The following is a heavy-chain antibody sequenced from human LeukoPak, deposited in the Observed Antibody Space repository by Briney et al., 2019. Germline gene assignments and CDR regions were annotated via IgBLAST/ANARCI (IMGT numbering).Heavy chain of an antibody. CDR2: ISSSSSTI. CDR3: ARHSRRGGSGAFDI. V-gene: IGHV3-48*04. D-gene: IGHD3-16*01. CDR1: GFTFSSYS. J-gene: IGHJ3*02. Sequence: GGSLRLSCAASGFTFSSYSMNWVRQAPGKGLEWVSYISSSSSTIYYADSVKGRFTISRDNAKNSLYLQMNSLRAEDTAVYYCARHSRRGGSGAFDIWGQGTMVTVSS.